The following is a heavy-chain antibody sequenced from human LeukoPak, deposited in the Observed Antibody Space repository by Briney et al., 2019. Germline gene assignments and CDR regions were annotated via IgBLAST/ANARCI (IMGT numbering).Heavy chain of an antibody. CDR1: GGTFSSYA. CDR3: ARVGSSWSSYAFDI. CDR2: IIPIFGTA. J-gene: IGHJ3*02. D-gene: IGHD6-13*01. V-gene: IGHV1-69*06. Sequence: GASVKVSCKASGGTFSSYAISWVRQAPGQGLEWMGGIIPIFGTANYAQKFQGRVTITADKSTSTAYMELSSLRSEDTAVYYCARVGSSWSSYAFDIWGQGTMVTVSS.